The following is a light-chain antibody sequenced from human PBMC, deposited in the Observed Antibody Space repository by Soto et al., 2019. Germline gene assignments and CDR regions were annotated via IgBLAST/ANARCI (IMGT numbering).Light chain of an antibody. CDR1: QIVSSSY. CDR2: GAS. Sequence: EIVLTQSPGSLSLSPGERATLSCRASQIVSSSYLAWYQQKPGQAPRLLIYGASSRATGIPDRFSDSGSGTDFTLTISRLEPEDFAVYYCQQYGSSPAITFGGGTKVDIK. V-gene: IGKV3-20*01. J-gene: IGKJ4*01. CDR3: QQYGSSPAIT.